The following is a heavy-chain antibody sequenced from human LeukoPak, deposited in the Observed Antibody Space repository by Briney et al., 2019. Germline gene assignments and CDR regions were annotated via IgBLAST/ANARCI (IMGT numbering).Heavy chain of an antibody. V-gene: IGHV4-30-2*01. D-gene: IGHD3-3*01. CDR2: IYHSGST. Sequence: SETLSLTCAVSGGSISSGGYSWSWIRQPPGKGLEWIVYIYHSGSTYYNPSLKSRVTISVDRSKNQFSLKLSSVTAADTAVYYCARAPHDYDFWSGSNYYYYGMDVWGQGTTVTVSS. CDR3: ARAPHDYDFWSGSNYYYYGMDV. J-gene: IGHJ6*02. CDR1: GGSISSGGYS.